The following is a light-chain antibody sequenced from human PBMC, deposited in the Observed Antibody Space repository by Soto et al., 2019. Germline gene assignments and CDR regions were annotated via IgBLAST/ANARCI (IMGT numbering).Light chain of an antibody. V-gene: IGLV1-40*01. CDR2: GNS. CDR3: QSYDSSLSVV. CDR1: SSNIGSGYD. Sequence: QPVLTQPPSVSGAPGLRVTISCTGSSSNIGSGYDVHWYQQLPGTAPKLLIYGNSNRPSGVPDRFSGSKSGTSASLAITGLQAEDEADYYCQSYDSSLSVVFGGGTKVTVL. J-gene: IGLJ2*01.